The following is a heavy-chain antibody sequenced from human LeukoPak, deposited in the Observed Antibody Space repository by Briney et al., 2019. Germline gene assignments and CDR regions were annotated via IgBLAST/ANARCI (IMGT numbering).Heavy chain of an antibody. J-gene: IGHJ4*02. CDR1: GFTFSSYG. CDR3: ARMYYYDSSGYTSFFDY. CDR2: IWYDGSNK. V-gene: IGHV3-33*01. D-gene: IGHD3-22*01. Sequence: PGGSLRLSCAASGFTFSSYGMHWVRQAPGKGLEWVAVIWYDGSNKYYADSVKGRFTISRDNSKNTLYLQMNSLRAEDTAVYYCARMYYYDSSGYTSFFDYWGQGTLVTVSS.